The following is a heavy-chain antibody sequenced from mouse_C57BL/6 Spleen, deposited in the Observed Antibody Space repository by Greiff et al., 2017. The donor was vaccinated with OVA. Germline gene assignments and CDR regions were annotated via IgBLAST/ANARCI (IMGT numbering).Heavy chain of an antibody. D-gene: IGHD2-4*01. V-gene: IGHV1-55*01. J-gene: IGHJ3*01. Sequence: VQLQQPGAELVKPGASVKMSCKASGYTFTSYWITWVKQRPGQGLEWIGDIYPGSGSTNYNEKFKSKATLTVDTSSSTAYMQLSSLTSEDSAVYYCARNYDYDEGWFAYWGQGTLVTVSA. CDR2: IYPGSGST. CDR3: ARNYDYDEGWFAY. CDR1: GYTFTSYW.